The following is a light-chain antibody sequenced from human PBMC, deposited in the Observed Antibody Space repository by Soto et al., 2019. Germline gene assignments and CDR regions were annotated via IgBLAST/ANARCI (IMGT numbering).Light chain of an antibody. CDR3: GSYTTSSHYV. CDR2: DVS. V-gene: IGLV2-14*01. CDR1: SSDIDAYNY. Sequence: QSALPQPPSVSGSPGQSITISCTGTSSDIDAYNYVSWYQQHPGKAPKLMIYDVSNRPSGISNRFSGSKSGNTASLTISGLQAEDEADYYCGSYTTSSHYVFGTGTKVTVL. J-gene: IGLJ1*01.